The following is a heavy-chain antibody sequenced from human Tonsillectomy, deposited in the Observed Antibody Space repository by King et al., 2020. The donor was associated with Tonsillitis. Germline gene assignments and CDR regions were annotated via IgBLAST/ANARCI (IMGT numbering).Heavy chain of an antibody. V-gene: IGHV3-30*02. CDR2: IRYDATNT. CDR1: GFTFSSFG. D-gene: IGHD3-10*01. Sequence: VQLVESGGGVVQPGGSLRLSCAASGFTFSSFGIHWVRQAPGKGLEWVTFIRYDATNTYYADSVKGRFSVSRDKPKKTVYLHMNSLRPEDTAVYYCAKDAPFGELFPKSPFDSWGQGTLVTVSS. CDR3: AKDAPFGELFPKSPFDS. J-gene: IGHJ4*02.